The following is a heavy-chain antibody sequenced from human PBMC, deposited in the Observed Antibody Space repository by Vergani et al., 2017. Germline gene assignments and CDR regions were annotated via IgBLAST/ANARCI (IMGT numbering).Heavy chain of an antibody. CDR1: GVTVSSNY. J-gene: IGHJ2*01. CDR3: ARREAAAAHWXFDL. D-gene: IGHD6-25*01. Sequence: EVQLVESGGGLVQPGGSLRLSCAASGVTVSSNYMSWVRQAPGKGLEWVSVIYSSGGTYYTDSVKGRFTTSRDNSKNTLFLQMNSLRAEDTAVYYCARREAAAAHWXFDLWGRGTLVTVSS. CDR2: IYSSGGT. V-gene: IGHV3-66*02.